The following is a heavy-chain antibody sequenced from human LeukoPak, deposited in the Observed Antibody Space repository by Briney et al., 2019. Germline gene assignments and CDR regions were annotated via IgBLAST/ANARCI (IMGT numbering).Heavy chain of an antibody. CDR3: AKDDAWLRFGE. CDR2: ISGSGGST. CDR1: GFTFSNYA. V-gene: IGHV3-23*01. J-gene: IGHJ4*02. Sequence: GGSLRLSCAASGFTFSNYAMSWVRQAPGKGLEWVSAISGSGGSTYYADSVKGRFTISRDNSKNTLYLEVISLTAEDTAVYYCAKDDAWLRFGEWSQGTLVTVSS. D-gene: IGHD3-10*01.